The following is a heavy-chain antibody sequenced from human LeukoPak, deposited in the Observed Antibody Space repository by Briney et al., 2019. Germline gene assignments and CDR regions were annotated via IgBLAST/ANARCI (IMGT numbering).Heavy chain of an antibody. CDR3: ARGAYFDWLLSYLDY. Sequence: GESLRLSCAASGFTFSSYWMHWVRQAPGKGLVWVSRINSDGSSTSYADSVKGRFTISRDNAKNTLYLQMNSLRAEDTAVYYCARGAYFDWLLSYLDYWGQGTLVTVSS. CDR1: GFTFSSYW. CDR2: INSDGSST. D-gene: IGHD3-9*01. J-gene: IGHJ4*02. V-gene: IGHV3-74*01.